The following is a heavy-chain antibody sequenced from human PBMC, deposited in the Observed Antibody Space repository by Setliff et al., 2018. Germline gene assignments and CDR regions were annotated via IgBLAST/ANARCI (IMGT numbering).Heavy chain of an antibody. V-gene: IGHV1-18*01. Sequence: ASVKVSCKTSGYTFAAYGITWVRQAPGQGLEWMGWISGHNNKTKYAQKAQGRLTMTTDASTSTAYMELRNLRFDDTAVYYCAISSLSICSGGNCPNAFDVWGQGTMVTVSS. J-gene: IGHJ3*01. CDR1: GYTFAAYG. CDR2: ISGHNNKT. D-gene: IGHD2-15*01. CDR3: AISSLSICSGGNCPNAFDV.